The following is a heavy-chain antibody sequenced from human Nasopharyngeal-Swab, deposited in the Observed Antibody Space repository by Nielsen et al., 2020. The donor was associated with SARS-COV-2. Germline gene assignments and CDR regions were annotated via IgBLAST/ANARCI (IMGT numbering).Heavy chain of an antibody. CDR1: GFTFRDHW. CDR2: IKPDGSEK. V-gene: IGHV3-7*03. D-gene: IGHD3-22*01. J-gene: IGHJ4*02. Sequence: GESLKISCVVSGFTFRDHWMNWVRQAPGKGLEWVANIKPDGSEKYHVDSVKGRFTISRDNARNSLFLQMDSLRVEDTAIYYCAGNHDNTFWGQGNLVAVS. CDR3: AGNHDNTF.